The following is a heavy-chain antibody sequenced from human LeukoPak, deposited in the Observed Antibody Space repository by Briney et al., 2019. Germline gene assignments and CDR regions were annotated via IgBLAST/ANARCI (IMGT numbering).Heavy chain of an antibody. CDR3: ARGIAAAVGYFDY. CDR1: GYTFTSYY. J-gene: IGHJ4*02. CDR2: INPSGGST. D-gene: IGHD6-13*01. Sequence: ASVKVSCKASGYTFTSYYMHWVRQAPGQGVEGMGIINPSGGSTIYAQKFQGRVTMTRDTSTSTVYMELSSLRSEDTAVYYCARGIAAAVGYFDYWGQGTLVTVSS. V-gene: IGHV1-46*01.